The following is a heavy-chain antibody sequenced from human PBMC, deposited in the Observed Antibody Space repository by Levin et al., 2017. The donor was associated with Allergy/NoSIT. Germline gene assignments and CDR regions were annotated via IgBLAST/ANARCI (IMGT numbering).Heavy chain of an antibody. V-gene: IGHV3-11*01. J-gene: IGHJ3*02. CDR1: GFTFSDYY. Sequence: GGSLRLSCAASGFTFSDYYMSWIRQAPGKGLEWVSYISSSGSTIYYADSVKGRFTISRDNAKNSLYLQMNSLRAEETAVYYCASRYCSGGSCQDAFDIWGQGTMVTVSS. CDR3: ASRYCSGGSCQDAFDI. D-gene: IGHD2-15*01. CDR2: ISSSGSTI.